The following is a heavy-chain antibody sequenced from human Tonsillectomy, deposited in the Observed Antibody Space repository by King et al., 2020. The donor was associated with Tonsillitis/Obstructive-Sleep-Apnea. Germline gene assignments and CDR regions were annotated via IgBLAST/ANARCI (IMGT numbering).Heavy chain of an antibody. CDR1: GFTFSSYR. CDR2: ISSSGSTI. D-gene: IGHD5-18*01. CDR3: ASLWIQVDS. Sequence: VQLVESGGGLVQPGGSLRLSCAASGFTFSSYRMNWVRQAPGEGLEGGSYISSSGSTIYYADSVKGRFTSSRDNAKNSLYLQMNSLRDEDTAVYYCASLWIQVDSWGQGTLVTVSS. J-gene: IGHJ4*02. V-gene: IGHV3-48*02.